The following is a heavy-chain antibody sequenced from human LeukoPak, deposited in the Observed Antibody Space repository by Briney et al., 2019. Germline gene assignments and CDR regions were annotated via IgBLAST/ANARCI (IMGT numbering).Heavy chain of an antibody. V-gene: IGHV3-9*01. CDR1: GFTFDDYA. CDR3: AKDKGEEASYGMDV. CDR2: ISWNSGSI. J-gene: IGHJ6*02. Sequence: PGGSLRLSCAASGFTFDDYAMHWVRQAPGKGLEWVSGISWNSGSIGYADSVKGRFTISRDNAKNSLYLQMNSLRAEDTALYYCAKDKGEEASYGMDVWGQGTTVTVSS.